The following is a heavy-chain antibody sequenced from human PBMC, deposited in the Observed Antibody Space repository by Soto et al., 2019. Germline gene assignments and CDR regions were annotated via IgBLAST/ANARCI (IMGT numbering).Heavy chain of an antibody. J-gene: IGHJ5*02. CDR1: GGSVSSNTAS. CDR2: TYFRSKWYN. Sequence: PSPALSLTCAISGGSVSSNTASWNWIRQSPSRGLEWLGRTYFRSKWYNDYAVSVKSRIIINPDTSNNQFSLQLNSVTPEDTAVYFCAKGDNLGPKTGYAFDPWGQGIMVTVSP. V-gene: IGHV6-1*01. CDR3: AKGDNLGPKTGYAFDP. D-gene: IGHD5-12*01.